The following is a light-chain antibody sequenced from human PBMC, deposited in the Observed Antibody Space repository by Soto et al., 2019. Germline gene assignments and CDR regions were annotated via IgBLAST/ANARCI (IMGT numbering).Light chain of an antibody. J-gene: IGKJ1*01. CDR2: DVS. CDR1: QSITRF. V-gene: IGKV1-5*01. Sequence: DVQMTQSPSTLSVSVGDRVTITCRASQSITRFLGWYQQKPGKAPNLLIYDVSILESGVPSRFSGSGSGTEFTLTISSLQAEDFATYYGQQYNSYSSWTFGQGTKVEI. CDR3: QQYNSYSSWT.